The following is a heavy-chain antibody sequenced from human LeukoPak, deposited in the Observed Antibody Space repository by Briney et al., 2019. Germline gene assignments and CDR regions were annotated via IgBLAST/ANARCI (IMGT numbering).Heavy chain of an antibody. D-gene: IGHD1-26*01. Sequence: PGGSLRLSCAASGFTFSSYWMSWVRQAPGKGLVWVSRINTDGSSTNYADSVKGRFAVSRDNAKNTLYLQMNSLRVEDTAVYYCARVIGWDEPFDLWGQGTMVTVSS. CDR2: INTDGSST. CDR3: ARVIGWDEPFDL. J-gene: IGHJ3*01. V-gene: IGHV3-74*01. CDR1: GFTFSSYW.